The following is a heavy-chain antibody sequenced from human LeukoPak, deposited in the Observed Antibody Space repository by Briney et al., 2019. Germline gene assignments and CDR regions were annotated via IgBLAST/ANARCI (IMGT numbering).Heavy chain of an antibody. CDR2: IYYSGGT. Sequence: SETLSLTCTVSGGSISSGGYYWSWIRQHPGKGLEWIGYIYYSGGTYYNPSLKSRVTISVDTSKNQFSLKLSSVTAADTAVYYCARDVEDWNYMGFDPWGQGTLVTVSP. V-gene: IGHV4-31*03. CDR1: GGSISSGGYY. CDR3: ARDVEDWNYMGFDP. D-gene: IGHD1-7*01. J-gene: IGHJ5*02.